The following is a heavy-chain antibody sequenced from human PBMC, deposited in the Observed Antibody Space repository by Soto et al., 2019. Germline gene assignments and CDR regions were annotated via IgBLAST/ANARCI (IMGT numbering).Heavy chain of an antibody. CDR3: AMCITMRLPCSY. Sequence: EVQLLESGGGLVQPGGSLRLSCAASGFTFSSYAMSWVRQAPGKGLEWVSATSGSGGSTYYADSVKGRFTISRDNSKNTLYLQMNSLRAEDTAVYYCAMCITMRLPCSYWGQGTLVTVSS. CDR1: GFTFSSYA. V-gene: IGHV3-23*01. CDR2: TSGSGGST. J-gene: IGHJ4*02. D-gene: IGHD3-22*01.